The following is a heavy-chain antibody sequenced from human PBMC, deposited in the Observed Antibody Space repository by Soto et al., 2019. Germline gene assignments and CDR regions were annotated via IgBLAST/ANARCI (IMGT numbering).Heavy chain of an antibody. CDR1: GFTFSSYA. CDR2: VTSGDSST. V-gene: IGHV3-23*01. D-gene: IGHD2-21*01. J-gene: IGHJ4*02. CDR3: SVPGVSPPNN. Sequence: EVQLLESGGGLVQPGGSLRLSCAASGFTFSSYAMHWVRQAPGKGLEWVSAVTSGDSSTYYADSVKGRFSISRDNSKNTVFLQMNSLRADDTAVYYYSVPGVSPPNNWGQGTLVTVSS.